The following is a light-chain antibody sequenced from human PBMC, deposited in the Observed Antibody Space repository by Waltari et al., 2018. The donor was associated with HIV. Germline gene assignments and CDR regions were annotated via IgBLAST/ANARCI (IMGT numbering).Light chain of an antibody. Sequence: QSALTQPPSASGSPGQSVTISCAGTSSDIGLYNFVSWYQHHPGKAPKLMISEVSRRPSGVPDRFSGPKSGNTSSLTVSGLQAEDEAAYYCFSYAGNNYLLFGGGTKLTVL. CDR1: SSDIGLYNF. CDR3: FSYAGNNYLL. V-gene: IGLV2-8*01. J-gene: IGLJ2*01. CDR2: EVS.